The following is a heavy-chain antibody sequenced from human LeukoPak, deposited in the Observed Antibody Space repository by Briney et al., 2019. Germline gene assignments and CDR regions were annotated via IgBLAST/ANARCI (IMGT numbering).Heavy chain of an antibody. V-gene: IGHV3-30*03. CDR2: ISYDGSNK. CDR3: ARLQYSFLYGSGSYGVDY. J-gene: IGHJ4*02. Sequence: PGRSLRLSCAASGFTFSSYGMHWVRQAPGKGLEWVAVISYDGSNKYYADSVKGRFTISRDNSKNTLYLQMNSLRAEDTAMYYCARLQYSFLYGSGSYGVDYWGQGTLVTVSS. D-gene: IGHD3-10*01. CDR1: GFTFSSYG.